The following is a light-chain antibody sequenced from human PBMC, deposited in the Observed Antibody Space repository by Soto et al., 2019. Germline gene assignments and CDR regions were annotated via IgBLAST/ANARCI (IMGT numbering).Light chain of an antibody. V-gene: IGKV3-11*01. J-gene: IGKJ1*01. CDR3: QQRNNWLWT. Sequence: EIVLTQSPATLSLSPGERATVSCGASQSVTNNYLAWYQQKPGQAPRLLIYGASNRATGIPARFSGSGSGTEFTLTISSLEPEDFAVYYCQQRNNWLWTFGQGTKVDIK. CDR2: GAS. CDR1: QSVTNNY.